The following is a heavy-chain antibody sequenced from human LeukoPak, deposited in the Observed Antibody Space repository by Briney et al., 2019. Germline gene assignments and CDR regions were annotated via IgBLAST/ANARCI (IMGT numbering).Heavy chain of an antibody. CDR3: AKDIAGGDTALNFAYFDY. Sequence: GGSLRLSCAASGFTFDDYAMHWVRQAPGKGLEWVSGISWNSGSIGYADSVKGRFTISRDNAKNSLYLQMNSLRAEDTALYYCAKDIAGGDTALNFAYFDYWGQGTLVTVSS. D-gene: IGHD5-18*01. CDR2: ISWNSGSI. V-gene: IGHV3-9*01. J-gene: IGHJ4*02. CDR1: GFTFDDYA.